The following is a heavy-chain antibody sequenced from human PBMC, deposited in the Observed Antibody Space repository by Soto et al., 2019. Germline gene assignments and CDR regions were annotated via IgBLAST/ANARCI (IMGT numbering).Heavy chain of an antibody. Sequence: QVQLVQSGAEMKEPGSSVKVSCKTSGGTFSSSAISWLRQAPGQGLEWMGGIIPLFRTPDYAQKFQGRVTIAADEYTSTAYMEPSSPRSEDTAVYYCARDNDRLQLGGNYYYILDVWGQGTTITVSS. CDR1: GGTFSSSA. D-gene: IGHD4-4*01. CDR2: IIPLFRTP. J-gene: IGHJ6*02. V-gene: IGHV1-69*12. CDR3: ARDNDRLQLGGNYYYILDV.